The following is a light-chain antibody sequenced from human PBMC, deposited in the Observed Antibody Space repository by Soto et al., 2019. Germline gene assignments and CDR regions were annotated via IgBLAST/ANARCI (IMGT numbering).Light chain of an antibody. V-gene: IGKV3D-15*01. J-gene: IGKJ1*01. Sequence: EIVMTQSRATLSVSPGERATLSCRASQSVSSNLAWYQQKPGQAPRLLIYGASIRATGIPARFSGSGSGTEFTLTISSLQSEDFAVYYCQQYNNWPPWTFGQGTKVEIK. CDR1: QSVSSN. CDR2: GAS. CDR3: QQYNNWPPWT.